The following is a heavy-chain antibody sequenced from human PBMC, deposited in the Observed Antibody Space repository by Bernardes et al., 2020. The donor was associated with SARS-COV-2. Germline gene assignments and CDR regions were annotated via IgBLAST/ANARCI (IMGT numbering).Heavy chain of an antibody. J-gene: IGHJ5*02. Sequence: GESLKISCTGSGYSFSTYWVGWVRQLPGKGLEWMGIIYPGNSKTMYSPSFQGQFTISSDKSISTAYLQWNSLKASDNAIYYCSRGRKPNCGVVDRSPGGALDLWGQGTLVTVSS. D-gene: IGHD3-3*01. CDR1: GYSFSTYW. CDR3: SRGRKPNCGVVDRSPGGALDL. V-gene: IGHV5-51*01. CDR2: IYPGNSKT.